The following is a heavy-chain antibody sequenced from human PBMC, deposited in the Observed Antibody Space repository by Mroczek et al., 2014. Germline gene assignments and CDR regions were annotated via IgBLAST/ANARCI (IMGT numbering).Heavy chain of an antibody. CDR3: ARVPQGKVKYCGGDCYSLDY. D-gene: IGHD2-21*01. Sequence: QVQLVETGGGVVQPGRSLRLSCAASGFTFSSYGMHWVRQAPGKGLEWVAVIWYDGSNKYYADSVKGRFTISRDNSKNTLYLQMNSLRAEDTAVYYCARVPQGKVKYCGGDCYSLDYWGQGTPGHRL. CDR1: GFTFSSYG. V-gene: IGHV3-33*01. J-gene: IGHJ4*02. CDR2: IWYDGSNK.